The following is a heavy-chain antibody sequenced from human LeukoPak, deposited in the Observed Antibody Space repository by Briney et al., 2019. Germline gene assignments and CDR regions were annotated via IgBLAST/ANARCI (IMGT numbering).Heavy chain of an antibody. V-gene: IGHV3-48*01. Sequence: PGGSLRLSCAASGFTFSSYSMNWVRQAPGKGLEWVSYISSSSSTIYYAGSVKGRFTISRDNAKNSLYLQMNSLRAEDTAVYYCARVFWETVNTGYYSDFWGQGTLVTVSS. CDR2: ISSSSSTI. CDR3: ARVFWETVNTGYYSDF. J-gene: IGHJ4*02. D-gene: IGHD3-22*01. CDR1: GFTFSSYS.